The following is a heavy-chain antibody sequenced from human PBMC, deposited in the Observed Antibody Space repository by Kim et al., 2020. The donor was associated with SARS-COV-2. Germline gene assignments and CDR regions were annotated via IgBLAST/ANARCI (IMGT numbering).Heavy chain of an antibody. CDR3: ARERMVRGVIIDY. V-gene: IGHV4-59*01. Sequence: YNPSLKSRVTISVDTSKNQFSLKLGSVTAADTAVYYCARERMVRGVIIDYWGQGTLVTVSS. D-gene: IGHD3-10*01. J-gene: IGHJ4*02.